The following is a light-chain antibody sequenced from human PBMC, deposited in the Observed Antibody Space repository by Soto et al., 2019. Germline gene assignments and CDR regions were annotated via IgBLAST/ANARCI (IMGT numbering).Light chain of an antibody. V-gene: IGLV2-8*01. Sequence: QYALTQPPSASGSPGQSVTISCTGTSSDVGGYNYVSWYQQHPGKAPKLMIYEVSKRPSGVPDRFSGSKSGNTASLTVSGLQAEDEADYYCSSYAGNLYVFGTGTKVTVL. J-gene: IGLJ1*01. CDR3: SSYAGNLYV. CDR2: EVS. CDR1: SSDVGGYNY.